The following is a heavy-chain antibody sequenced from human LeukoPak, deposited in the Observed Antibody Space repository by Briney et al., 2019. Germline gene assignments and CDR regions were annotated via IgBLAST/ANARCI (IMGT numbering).Heavy chain of an antibody. CDR1: GFTFSSYN. J-gene: IGHJ4*02. CDR3: ARRSAYIFGFDY. V-gene: IGHV3-48*01. Sequence: GGSLRLSCAASGFTFSSYNMNWVRQAPGKGLEWVSYISNSGSSIYYAGSVEGRLTISRDNSKNTVYLQMSSLRAEDTAVYYCARRSAYIFGFDYWGQGTLVTVSS. D-gene: IGHD2-21*01. CDR2: ISNSGSSI.